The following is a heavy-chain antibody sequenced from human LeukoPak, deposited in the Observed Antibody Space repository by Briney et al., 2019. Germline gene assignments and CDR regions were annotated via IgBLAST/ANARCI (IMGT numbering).Heavy chain of an antibody. CDR1: GFTFDDYA. CDR3: AELGITMIGGV. CDR2: ISWDGGST. Sequence: GGSLRLSCAASGFTFDDYATHWVRQAPGKGLEWVSLISWDGGSTYYADSVKGRFTISRDNAKLYLQMNSLRAEDTAVYYCAELGITMIGGVWGKGTTVTISS. V-gene: IGHV3-43D*03. D-gene: IGHD3-10*02. J-gene: IGHJ6*04.